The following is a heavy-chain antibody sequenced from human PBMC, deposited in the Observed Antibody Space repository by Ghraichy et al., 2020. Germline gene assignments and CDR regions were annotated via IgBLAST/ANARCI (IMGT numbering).Heavy chain of an antibody. CDR1: GFTFSNTW. D-gene: IGHD2-21*01. CDR2: IKSNADGGTI. CDR3: TTVKHMTS. Sequence: GESLNISCAASGFTFSNTWMNWVRRTPGKGLEWVGRIKSNADGGTIDYSAPVKGRFTISRDDSKNTLYLQMNSLKTEDTAAYYCTTVKHMTSWGLGTLVTVSS. J-gene: IGHJ5*02. V-gene: IGHV3-15*01.